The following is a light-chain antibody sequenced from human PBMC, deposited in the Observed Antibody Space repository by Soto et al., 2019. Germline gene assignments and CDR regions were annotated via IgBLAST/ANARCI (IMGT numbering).Light chain of an antibody. CDR3: HQYNNWLWT. CDR1: QSVSSN. Sequence: EIVMTQSPGTLSVSPGERVTLSCRASQSVSSNLAWYSQRPGQAPRLLIYGASTRATGIPARFSGSGSGTEFTLTISGLQSEDFAVYFCHQYNNWLWTFGQGTRVEIK. V-gene: IGKV3-15*01. J-gene: IGKJ1*01. CDR2: GAS.